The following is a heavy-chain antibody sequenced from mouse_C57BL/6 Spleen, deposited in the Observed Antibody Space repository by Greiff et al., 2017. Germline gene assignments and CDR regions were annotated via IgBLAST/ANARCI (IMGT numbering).Heavy chain of an antibody. Sequence: EVKVEESGGGLVKPGGSLKLSCAASGFTFSSYAMSWVRQTPEKRLEWVATISDGGSYTYYPDNVKGRFTISRDNAKNNLYLQMSHLKSEDTAMYYCAREEGGHYFDYWGQGTTLTVSS. J-gene: IGHJ2*01. V-gene: IGHV5-4*01. CDR3: AREEGGHYFDY. CDR1: GFTFSSYA. CDR2: ISDGGSYT.